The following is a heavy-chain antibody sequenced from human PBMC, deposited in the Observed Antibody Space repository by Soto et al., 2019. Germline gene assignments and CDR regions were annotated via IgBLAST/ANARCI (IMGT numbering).Heavy chain of an antibody. CDR1: GYTLTELS. CDR3: ATIWSGYYHGAFDI. Sequence: GASVKVSCKVSGYTLTELSMHWVRQAPGKGLEWMGGFDPEDGETIYAQKFQGRVTMTEDTSTDTAYMELSSLRSEDTAVYYCATIWSGYYHGAFDIWGQGTMVTVSS. J-gene: IGHJ3*02. V-gene: IGHV1-24*01. CDR2: FDPEDGET. D-gene: IGHD3-3*01.